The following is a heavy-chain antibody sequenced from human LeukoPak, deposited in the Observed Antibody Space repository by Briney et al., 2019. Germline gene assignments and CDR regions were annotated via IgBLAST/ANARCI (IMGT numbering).Heavy chain of an antibody. Sequence: ASVKVSCKASGYTFTGYYMHWVRQAPGQGLERMGWINPNTGVTNYAQKFLGRVTLTRDTSIITTYLELTRLRSDDTAMYYCARDRTPVTTESYGMDVWGQGTTLTVSS. CDR3: ARDRTPVTTESYGMDV. CDR2: INPNTGVT. CDR1: GYTFTGYY. D-gene: IGHD4-17*01. J-gene: IGHJ6*02. V-gene: IGHV1-2*02.